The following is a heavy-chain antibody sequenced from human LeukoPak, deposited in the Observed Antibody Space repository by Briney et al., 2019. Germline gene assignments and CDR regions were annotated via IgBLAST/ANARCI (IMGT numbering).Heavy chain of an antibody. D-gene: IGHD2-21*02. CDR3: ARPLCGDTGGYFDY. J-gene: IGHJ4*02. V-gene: IGHV4-59*08. Sequence: SETLPLIRSLSDRRHRNYYLSWIRQPPGKGAEGIGNVHYSGRNNRNPSLQSRVTISLDTSKNQFSLKLTSVTAPGTDLHYFARPLCGDTGGYFDYWGQRTLVTVSS. CDR2: VHYSGRN. CDR1: DRRHRNYY.